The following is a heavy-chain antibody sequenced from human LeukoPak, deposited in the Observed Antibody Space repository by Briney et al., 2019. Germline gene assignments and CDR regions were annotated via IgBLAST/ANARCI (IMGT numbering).Heavy chain of an antibody. D-gene: IGHD6-13*01. CDR1: GFTFSSYG. CDR3: AKDLSSSWFNWFDP. Sequence: PGRSLRLSCAASGFTFSSYGMHWVRQAPGKGLEWVAVIWYGGSNKYYADSVKGRFTISRDNSKNTLYLQMNSLRAEDTAVYYCAKDLSSSWFNWFDPWGQGTLVTVSS. V-gene: IGHV3-30*18. CDR2: IWYGGSNK. J-gene: IGHJ5*02.